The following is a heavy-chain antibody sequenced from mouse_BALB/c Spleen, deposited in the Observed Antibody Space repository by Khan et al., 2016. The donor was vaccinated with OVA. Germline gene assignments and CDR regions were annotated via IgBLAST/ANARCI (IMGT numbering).Heavy chain of an antibody. J-gene: IGHJ4*01. D-gene: IGHD2-14*01. CDR1: GFSLSRYN. Sequence: VELVESGPGLVAPSQSLSITCTVSGFSLSRYNIHWVRQPPGKGLEWLGMIWGGGGTDYNSTLKSRLSISKDNSKSQVFLKMNSLQTDDTAMYYCARAYCKYDGYYAMDYWGQGNLVTGSS. CDR2: IWGGGGT. CDR3: ARAYCKYDGYYAMDY. V-gene: IGHV2-6-4*01.